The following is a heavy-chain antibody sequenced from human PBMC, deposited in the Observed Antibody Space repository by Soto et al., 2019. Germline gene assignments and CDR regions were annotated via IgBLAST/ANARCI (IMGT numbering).Heavy chain of an antibody. CDR3: AREGRYCSSTSCYGVRWGYYYYGMDV. Sequence: PSETLSLTCAVYGGSFSGYYWSWIRQPPGKGLEWIGEINHSGSTNYNPSLKSRVTISVDTSKNQFSLKLSSVTAADTAVYYCAREGRYCSSTSCYGVRWGYYYYGMDVWGQGTTVT. J-gene: IGHJ6*02. CDR2: INHSGST. D-gene: IGHD2-2*01. V-gene: IGHV4-34*01. CDR1: GGSFSGYY.